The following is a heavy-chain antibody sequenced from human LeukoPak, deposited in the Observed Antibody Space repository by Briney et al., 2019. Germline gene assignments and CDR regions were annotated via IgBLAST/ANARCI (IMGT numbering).Heavy chain of an antibody. CDR2: ISTSGITT. CDR3: ARGYSSGWYFGY. V-gene: IGHV3-48*03. CDR1: GFTFSSYE. J-gene: IGHJ4*02. D-gene: IGHD6-19*01. Sequence: GGSLILSCAASGFTFSSYEMSWVRQAPGKGLEWVSYISTSGITTNYADSVKGRFTISRDNAKNSLYLQMNSLRAEDTAVYYCARGYSSGWYFGYWGQGILVTVSS.